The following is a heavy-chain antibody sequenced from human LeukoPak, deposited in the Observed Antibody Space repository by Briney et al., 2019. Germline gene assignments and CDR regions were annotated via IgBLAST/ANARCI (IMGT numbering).Heavy chain of an antibody. CDR1: GGSISSYY. D-gene: IGHD3-22*01. J-gene: IGHJ4*02. CDR3: ARRGPYDSSGYYWDY. V-gene: IGHV4-59*08. CDR2: IYYSGST. Sequence: PSETLSLTCTVSGGSISSYYWSWIRQPPGKGLEWIGYIYYSGSTNYNPSLKSRVTISVDTSKNQFSLKLSSVTAVDTAVYYCARRGPYDSSGYYWDYWGQGTLVTVSS.